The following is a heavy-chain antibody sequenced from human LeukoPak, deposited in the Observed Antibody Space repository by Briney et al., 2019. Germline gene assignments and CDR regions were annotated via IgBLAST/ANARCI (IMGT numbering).Heavy chain of an antibody. Sequence: ASVKVSCKASGYTFTGYYMHWVRQAPGQGLEWMGWINPNSGGTNYAQKFQGRVTMTRDTSISTAYMELSRLRSDDTAVYYCARDFPELWFGESYNFDYWGQGTLVTVSS. CDR1: GYTFTGYY. V-gene: IGHV1-2*02. CDR2: INPNSGGT. D-gene: IGHD3-10*01. J-gene: IGHJ4*02. CDR3: ARDFPELWFGESYNFDY.